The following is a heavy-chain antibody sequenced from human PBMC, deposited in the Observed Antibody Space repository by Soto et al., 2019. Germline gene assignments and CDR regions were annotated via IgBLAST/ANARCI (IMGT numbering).Heavy chain of an antibody. CDR3: AREPSRGYCSGGSCSNLDYYYYYGMDV. D-gene: IGHD2-15*01. CDR1: GYTFTSYY. V-gene: IGHV1-46*01. J-gene: IGHJ6*02. CDR2: INPSGGST. Sequence: QVQLVQSGAEVKKPGASVKVSCKASGYTFTSYYMHWVRQAPGQGLEWMGIINPSGGSTSYAQKFQGRVTMTRDTSTSTVYMELSSLRSEDTAVYYCAREPSRGYCSGGSCSNLDYYYYYGMDVWGQGTTVTVSS.